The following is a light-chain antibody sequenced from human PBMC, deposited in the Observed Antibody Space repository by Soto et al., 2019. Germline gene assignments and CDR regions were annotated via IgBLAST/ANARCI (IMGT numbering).Light chain of an antibody. CDR1: QTVRNNN. V-gene: IGKV3-20*01. J-gene: IGKJ1*01. CDR2: STS. Sequence: EFVLTQSPGTLSLSRGERAPLYCRASQTVRNNNLAWYQQKPGQAPRFLIYSTSSRDTGIPDRFSGSGSGTDFTLTISRLEPEDFEVYYCQQYGNSPWTFGQGTKVDIK. CDR3: QQYGNSPWT.